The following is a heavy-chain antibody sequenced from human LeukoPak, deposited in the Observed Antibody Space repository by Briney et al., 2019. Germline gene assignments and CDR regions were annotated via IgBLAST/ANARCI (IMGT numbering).Heavy chain of an antibody. Sequence: RPGRSLRLSCAASGFTFSSYAMYWVRQAPGKGLEWVAVISYDGSDKFYADSVKGRFTISRDSSKNTLYLQMNSLRPEDTAVYYCARARPSMWIDYWGQGTLVTVSS. CDR1: GFTFSSYA. J-gene: IGHJ4*02. V-gene: IGHV3-30*04. CDR2: ISYDGSDK. CDR3: ARARPSMWIDY. D-gene: IGHD5-12*01.